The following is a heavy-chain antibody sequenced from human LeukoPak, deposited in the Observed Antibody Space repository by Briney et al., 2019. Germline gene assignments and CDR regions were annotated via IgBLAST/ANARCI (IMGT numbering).Heavy chain of an antibody. D-gene: IGHD6-13*01. CDR3: ASEWGSSSWFNWSDP. J-gene: IGHJ5*02. V-gene: IGHV1-2*02. Sequence: GASVKVSCKASGYTFTGYYMHWVRQAPGLGLEWMAWINPNSGGTNYAQKFQGRVTMTRDTSISTAYMELSRLRSDDTAVYYCASEWGSSSWFNWSDPWGQGTLVTVSS. CDR1: GYTFTGYY. CDR2: INPNSGGT.